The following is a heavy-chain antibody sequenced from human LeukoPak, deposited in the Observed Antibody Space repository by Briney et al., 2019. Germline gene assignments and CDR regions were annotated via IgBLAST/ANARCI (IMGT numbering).Heavy chain of an antibody. V-gene: IGHV1-2*02. CDR3: ARDQGLLWFGELLYPFDY. J-gene: IGHJ4*02. CDR1: GYTFTGYY. CDR2: INPNSGGT. Sequence: AASVKVSCKASGYTFTGYYMQWVRQAPGQGLEWMGWINPNSGGTNYAQKFQGRVTMTRDTSISTAYMELSRLRSGDTAVYYCARDQGLLWFGELLYPFDYWGQGTLVTVS. D-gene: IGHD3-10*01.